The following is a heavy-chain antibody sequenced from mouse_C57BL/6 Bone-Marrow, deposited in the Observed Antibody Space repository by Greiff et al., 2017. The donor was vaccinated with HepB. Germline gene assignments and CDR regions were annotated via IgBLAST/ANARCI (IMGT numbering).Heavy chain of an antibody. CDR3: ARTGNGDY. CDR1: GYTFTSYW. Sequence: QVQLKESGAELAKPGASVKLSCTASGYTFTSYWMHWVKQRPGQGLEWIGYINTSSGYTKYNQQFKDQATLTADNSSSTAYMQLSSLTYEDSAVSYCARTGNGDYWGQGTTLTVSS. V-gene: IGHV1-7*01. J-gene: IGHJ2*01. CDR2: INTSSGYT.